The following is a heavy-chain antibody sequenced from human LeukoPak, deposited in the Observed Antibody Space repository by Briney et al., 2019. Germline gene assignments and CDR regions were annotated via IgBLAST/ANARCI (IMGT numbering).Heavy chain of an antibody. CDR1: GFTFSDYY. CDR2: ISNSGSTI. J-gene: IGHJ4*02. Sequence: GGSLRLSCAASGFTFSDYYMSWIRQAPGKGLEWVSYISNSGSTIYYADSVKGRFTISRDNAKNSLYLQVNSLRAEDTAVYYCARVRGYYYDSSGSWTYYFDYWGQGTLVTVSS. D-gene: IGHD3-22*01. V-gene: IGHV3-11*04. CDR3: ARVRGYYYDSSGSWTYYFDY.